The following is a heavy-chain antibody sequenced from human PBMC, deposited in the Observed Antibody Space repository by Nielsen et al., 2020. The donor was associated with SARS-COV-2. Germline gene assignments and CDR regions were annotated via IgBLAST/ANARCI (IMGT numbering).Heavy chain of an antibody. CDR3: ASCKGDGKYFDCEGFDY. V-gene: IGHV1-46*01. CDR1: GYTFTSYY. CDR2: INPSGGST. D-gene: IGHD3-9*01. Sequence: ASVKVSCKASGYTFTSYYMHWVRQAPGQGLEWMGIINPSGGSTSYAQKFQGRVTMTRDTSTSTVYMELSSLRSEDTAVYYCASCKGDGKYFDCEGFDYWGQGTLVTVSS. J-gene: IGHJ4*02.